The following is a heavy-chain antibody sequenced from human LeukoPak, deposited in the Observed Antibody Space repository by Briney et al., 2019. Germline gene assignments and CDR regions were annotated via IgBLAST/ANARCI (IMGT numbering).Heavy chain of an antibody. V-gene: IGHV3-53*01. D-gene: IGHD5-24*01. Sequence: GGSLRLSCAASGLTVSRNAMSWVRQAPGKGLEFISVFYRDGSNADSVKGRFTLSRDDSKNMLHLQMNSLRAEDTAIYYCARDRYNYGRDFYYHGADGWGQGTTVIVSS. CDR3: ARDRYNYGRDFYYHGADG. J-gene: IGHJ6*02. CDR2: FYRDGS. CDR1: GLTVSRNA.